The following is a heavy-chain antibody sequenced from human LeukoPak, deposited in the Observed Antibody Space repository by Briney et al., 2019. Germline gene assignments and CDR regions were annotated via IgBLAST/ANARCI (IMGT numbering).Heavy chain of an antibody. CDR3: ARQEVNSFD. D-gene: IGHD1-7*01. CDR2: IFYTGST. Sequence: TGGSLRLSCAASGLTFSTYTMSWVRQPPGKGLEWIGTIFYTGSTYYNPSLKSRLTISVDTSKNLFSLKLSSVTAADTAVYYCARQEVNSFDWGQGTLVTVSS. CDR1: GLTFSTYT. V-gene: IGHV4-39*01. J-gene: IGHJ4*02.